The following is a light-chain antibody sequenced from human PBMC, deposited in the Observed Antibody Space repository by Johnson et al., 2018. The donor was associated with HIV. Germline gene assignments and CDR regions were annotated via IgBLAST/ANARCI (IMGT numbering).Light chain of an antibody. CDR1: SSNIGSNY. Sequence: QSVLTQPPSVSAAPGQKVTISCSGSSSNIGSNYVSWYQHLPGTAPKLLIYDNHKRPSGIPDRFSGSKSGTSATLGVTGLQTGDEADYFCGTWDSSLSAYVFGTGTKVTVL. V-gene: IGLV1-51*01. CDR3: GTWDSSLSAYV. CDR2: DNH. J-gene: IGLJ1*01.